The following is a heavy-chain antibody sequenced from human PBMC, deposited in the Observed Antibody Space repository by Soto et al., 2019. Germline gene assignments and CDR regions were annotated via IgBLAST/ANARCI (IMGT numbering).Heavy chain of an antibody. CDR2: IYCSGST. V-gene: IGHV4-59*01. CDR1: GGSISSYY. J-gene: IGHJ6*02. CDR3: ARDPLIRGHKGGSYYYYYYGMDV. D-gene: IGHD1-26*01. Sequence: SETLSLTCTVSGGSISSYYWSWIRQPPGKGLEWIGYIYCSGSTNYNPSLKSRVTISVDTSKNQFSLKLSSVTAADTAVYYCARDPLIRGHKGGSYYYYYYGMDVWGQGTTVTVSS.